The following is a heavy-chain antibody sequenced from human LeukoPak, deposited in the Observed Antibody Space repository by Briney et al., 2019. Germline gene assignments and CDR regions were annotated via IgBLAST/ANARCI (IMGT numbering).Heavy chain of an antibody. V-gene: IGHV3-21*01. Sequence: GGSLRLSCAASGFTFSSYSMNWVRQAPGKGLEWVSSISSSSSYIYYADSVKGRFTISRDNAKNSLYLQMNSLRAEDTAVYYCASGTKDDYFDYWGQGTLVSVSS. CDR2: ISSSSSYI. D-gene: IGHD5-24*01. J-gene: IGHJ4*02. CDR3: ASGTKDDYFDY. CDR1: GFTFSSYS.